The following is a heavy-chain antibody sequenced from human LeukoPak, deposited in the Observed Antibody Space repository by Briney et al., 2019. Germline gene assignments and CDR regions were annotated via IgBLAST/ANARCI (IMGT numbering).Heavy chain of an antibody. CDR2: ISGSGGST. V-gene: IGHV3-23*01. J-gene: IGHJ4*02. CDR1: GFTVSSNY. Sequence: GGSLRLSCAASGFTVSSNYMSWVRQAPGKGLEWVSAISGSGGSTYYADSVKGRFTISRDNSKNTLYLQMNSLRAEDTAVYYCAKDRSSGQGNYWGQGTLVTVSS. D-gene: IGHD2-2*01. CDR3: AKDRSSGQGNY.